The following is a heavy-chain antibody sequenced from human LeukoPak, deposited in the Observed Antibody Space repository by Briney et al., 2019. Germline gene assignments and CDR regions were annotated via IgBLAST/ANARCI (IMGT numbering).Heavy chain of an antibody. D-gene: IGHD3-10*01. CDR2: ISAYNGNT. CDR3: ARVDEYYYGSGSAFDY. V-gene: IGHV1-18*01. CDR1: GYTFTSYG. Sequence: ASVKVPCKASGYTFTSYGISWVRQGPGQGLEWMGWISAYNGNTNYAQKLQGRVTMTTDTSTSTAYMELRSLRSDDTAVYYCARVDEYYYGSGSAFDYWGQGTLVTVSS. J-gene: IGHJ4*02.